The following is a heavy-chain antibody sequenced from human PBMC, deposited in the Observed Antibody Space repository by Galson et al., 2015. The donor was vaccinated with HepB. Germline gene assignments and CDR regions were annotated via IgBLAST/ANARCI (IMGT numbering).Heavy chain of an antibody. V-gene: IGHV3-48*04. CDR2: ISSSSSTI. J-gene: IGHJ6*02. Sequence: SLRLSCAASGFTFSSYSMNWVRQAPGKGLEWVSYISSSSSTIYYADSVKGRFTISRDNAKNSLYLQMNSLRAEDTAVYYCASDPKTYYYYYYGMDVWGQGTTVTVSS. CDR3: ASDPKTYYYYYYGMDV. CDR1: GFTFSSYS.